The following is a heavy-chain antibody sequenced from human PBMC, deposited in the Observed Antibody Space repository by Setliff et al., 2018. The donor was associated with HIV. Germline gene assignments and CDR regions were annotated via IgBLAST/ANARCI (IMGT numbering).Heavy chain of an antibody. D-gene: IGHD3-16*02. CDR3: AAGVPPYDYVWGSYRYVFDY. CDR2: IVVGSGNT. CDR1: GFTFTSSA. V-gene: IGHV1-58*01. J-gene: IGHJ4*02. Sequence: GASVKVSCKASGFTFTSSAVQWVRQARGQRLEWIEWIVVGSGNTNYAQKFQERVTITRDMSTSTAYMELSSLRSEDTAVYYCAAGVPPYDYVWGSYRYVFDYWGQGTLVTVSS.